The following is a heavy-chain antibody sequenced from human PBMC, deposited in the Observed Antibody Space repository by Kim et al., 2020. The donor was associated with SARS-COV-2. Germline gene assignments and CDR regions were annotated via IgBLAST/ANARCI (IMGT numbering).Heavy chain of an antibody. D-gene: IGHD4-17*01. V-gene: IGHV4-31*02. Sequence: NPSLKSRVTISVDTSKNQFSLKLSSVTAADMAVYYCARVDYGGNSGADYWGQGTLVTVSS. J-gene: IGHJ4*02. CDR3: ARVDYGGNSGADY.